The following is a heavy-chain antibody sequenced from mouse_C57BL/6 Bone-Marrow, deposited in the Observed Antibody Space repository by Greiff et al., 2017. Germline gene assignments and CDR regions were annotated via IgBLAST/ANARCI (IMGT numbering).Heavy chain of an antibody. CDR3: TTLAIYYGNYHYAMDY. CDR2: IDPENGDT. CDR1: GFNIKDDY. V-gene: IGHV14-4*01. J-gene: IGHJ4*01. Sequence: DVKLVESGAELVRPGASVKLSCTASGFNIKDDYMHWVKQRPEQGLEWIGWIDPENGDTEYASKFQGKATITADTSSNTAYLQLSSLTSEDTAVYYCTTLAIYYGNYHYAMDYWGQGTSVTVSS. D-gene: IGHD2-1*01.